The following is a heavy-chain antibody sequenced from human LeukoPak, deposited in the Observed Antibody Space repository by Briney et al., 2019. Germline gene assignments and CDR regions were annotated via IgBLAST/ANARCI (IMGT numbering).Heavy chain of an antibody. V-gene: IGHV3-30*04. D-gene: IGHD3-3*01. J-gene: IGHJ4*02. CDR3: ARDKGTMSGYYSFLFDY. CDR1: GFTFSSYA. Sequence: QPGGSLRLSGAASGFTFSSYAMHWVRRAPGKGLEWVAVISYDGSNKCYADSVKGRFTISRDNSKNTLYLQMNSLRAEGTAVYYCARDKGTMSGYYSFLFDYWGQGTLVTVSS. CDR2: ISYDGSNK.